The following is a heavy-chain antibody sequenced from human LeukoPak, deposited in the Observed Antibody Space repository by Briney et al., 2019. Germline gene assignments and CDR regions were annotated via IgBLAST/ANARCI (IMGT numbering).Heavy chain of an antibody. CDR1: GYTFTSYA. Sequence: GASVKVSCKASGYTFTSYAMNWVRQAPGQGLEWMGWINTNTGNPTYAQGFTGRFVFSLDTSVSTAYLQISSLKAEDTAVYYCARVMPPFLEWLFDANYHYYGMDVWGQGTTVTVSS. D-gene: IGHD3-3*01. V-gene: IGHV7-4-1*02. CDR2: INTNTGNP. J-gene: IGHJ6*02. CDR3: ARVMPPFLEWLFDANYHYYGMDV.